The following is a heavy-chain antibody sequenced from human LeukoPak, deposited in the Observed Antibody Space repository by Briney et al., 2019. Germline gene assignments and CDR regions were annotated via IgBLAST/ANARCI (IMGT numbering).Heavy chain of an antibody. CDR3: ARAYNYGFLQGVLKYYFDY. CDR1: GGSISSSNW. J-gene: IGHJ4*02. V-gene: IGHV4-4*02. CDR2: IYHSGST. Sequence: SETLSLTCAVSGGSISSSNWWSWVRQPPGKGLEWIGEIYHSGSTNYNPSLKSRVTISVDKSKNQFSLKLSSVTAADTAVYYCARAYNYGFLQGVLKYYFDYWGQGTLVTVSS. D-gene: IGHD5-18*01.